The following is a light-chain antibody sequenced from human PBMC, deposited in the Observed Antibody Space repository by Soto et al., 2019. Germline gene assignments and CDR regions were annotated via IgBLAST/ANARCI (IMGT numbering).Light chain of an antibody. CDR3: LLSYSGDVV. J-gene: IGLJ3*02. Sequence: QTVVTQDPSLSVSPGGTVTLTCDSSPGPVTSTHYPYWFQQKPGQAPRTLIYDTSNRHSWTPARFSGSLLGGKAALTLSGAQPEDEAEYHCLLSYSGDVVFGGGTKLTVL. V-gene: IGLV7-46*01. CDR1: PGPVTSTHY. CDR2: DTS.